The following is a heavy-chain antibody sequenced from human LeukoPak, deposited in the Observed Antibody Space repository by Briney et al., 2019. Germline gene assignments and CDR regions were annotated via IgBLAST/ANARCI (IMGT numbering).Heavy chain of an antibody. J-gene: IGHJ6*03. CDR2: ISAYNGNT. CDR1: GYTFTSYG. CDR3: ARVGGSGSYYTPQYYYYMDV. D-gene: IGHD3-10*01. Sequence: ASVKVSCKASGYTFTSYGISWVRQAPGQGLEWMGWISAYNGNTNYAQKLQGRVTMTTDTSTSTAYMELRSLRSDDTAVYYCARVGGSGSYYTPQYYYYMDVWGKGTTVTISS. V-gene: IGHV1-18*01.